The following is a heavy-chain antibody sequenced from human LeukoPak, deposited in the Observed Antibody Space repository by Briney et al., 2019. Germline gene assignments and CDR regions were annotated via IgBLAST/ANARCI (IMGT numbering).Heavy chain of an antibody. CDR2: IIPILGIA. D-gene: IGHD2-8*01. Sequence: GASVKVSCKASGGTFSSYAISWVQQAPGQGLEWMGRIIPILGIANYAQKFQGRVTMTTDTSTSTAYMELRSLRSDDTAVYYCARVPVLSPEWGGYYYYGMDVWGQGTTVTVSS. CDR3: ARVPVLSPEWGGYYYYGMDV. J-gene: IGHJ6*02. V-gene: IGHV1-69*04. CDR1: GGTFSSYA.